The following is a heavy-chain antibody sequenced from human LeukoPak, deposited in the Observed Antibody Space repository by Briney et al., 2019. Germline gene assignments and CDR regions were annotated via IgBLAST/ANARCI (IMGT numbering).Heavy chain of an antibody. CDR1: GGSISTSNYY. D-gene: IGHD3-22*01. Sequence: KPSETLSLTCTVSGGSISTSNYYWGWIRQPPGKGLEWIGNIFYSGSTYYSPSVKSRVTISLDTSRNQFSLKLSSVTAADTAVYYCASRKYYYDSWFDPWGQGTLVTVSS. CDR3: ASRKYYYDSWFDP. V-gene: IGHV4-39*01. J-gene: IGHJ5*02. CDR2: IFYSGST.